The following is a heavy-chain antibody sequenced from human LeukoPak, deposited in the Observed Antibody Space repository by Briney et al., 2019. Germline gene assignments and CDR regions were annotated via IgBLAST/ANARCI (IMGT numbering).Heavy chain of an antibody. J-gene: IGHJ6*02. CDR1: GFTFSSYS. D-gene: IGHD5-12*01. CDR3: ARDLRGYSYYYYGMDA. CDR2: IISSSTYI. Sequence: GGSLRLSCAASGFTFSSYSMNWVGQAPGKGLDWVSSIISSSTYIYYADSVKGRFTISRDNAKNSLYLQMNSLRAEDTAVYYWARDLRGYSYYYYGMDAWGQGTTVTVSS. V-gene: IGHV3-21*01.